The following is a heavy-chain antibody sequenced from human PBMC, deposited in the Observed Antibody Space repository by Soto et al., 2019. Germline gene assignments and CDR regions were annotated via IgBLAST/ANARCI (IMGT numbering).Heavy chain of an antibody. CDR2: FDPEDGET. D-gene: IGHD1-26*01. V-gene: IGHV1-24*01. Sequence: ASVKVSCKVSGYTLTELSMHWVRQAPGKGLEWMGGFDPEDGETIYAQKCQGRVTMTEDTSTDTAYMELSSLRSEDTAVYYCAADSCPFGGGSACDSWDQGRRVTVSS. CDR3: AADSCPFGGGSACDS. J-gene: IGHJ3*02. CDR1: GYTLTELS.